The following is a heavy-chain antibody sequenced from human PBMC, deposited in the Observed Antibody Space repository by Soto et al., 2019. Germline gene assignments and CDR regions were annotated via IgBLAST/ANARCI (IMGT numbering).Heavy chain of an antibody. CDR3: ARHPHCSGGTCGSYYGMDV. CDR2: IYYSGTT. Sequence: QLQLQESGPGLVKPSETLSLTCTVSGGSISSSSYYWGWIRQPPGKGLEWIGSIYYSGTTYYNPSLKSRVTLYVDTSKNQFSLKLSSVTAADTAVYYYARHPHCSGGTCGSYYGMDVWGPGTTVTVSS. V-gene: IGHV4-39*01. D-gene: IGHD2-15*01. J-gene: IGHJ6*02. CDR1: GGSISSSSYY.